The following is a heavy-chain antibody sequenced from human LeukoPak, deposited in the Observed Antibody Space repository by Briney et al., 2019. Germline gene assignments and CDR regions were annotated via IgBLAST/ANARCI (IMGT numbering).Heavy chain of an antibody. J-gene: IGHJ4*02. D-gene: IGHD4-17*01. CDR3: ATSYGDENFDY. Sequence: VSVKVSCKASGYTFTGYYMHWVRQAPGRGLEWMGWINPNSGGTNYAQKFQGRVTMTRDTSISTAYMELSRLRSDDTAVYYCATSYGDENFDYWGQGTLVTVSS. CDR2: INPNSGGT. CDR1: GYTFTGYY. V-gene: IGHV1-2*02.